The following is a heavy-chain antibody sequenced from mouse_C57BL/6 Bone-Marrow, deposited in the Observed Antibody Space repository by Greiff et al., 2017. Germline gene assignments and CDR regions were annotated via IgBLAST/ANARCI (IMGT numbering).Heavy chain of an antibody. D-gene: IGHD1-1*01. Sequence: VQLQESGPELVKPGASVKISCTASGYAFSNYWMNWVKQRPGKGLEWIGRIYPGSGGTNYNEKFKGKATLTADKSSSTAYMQLSSLTSEDSAVYDCERAQCYGSSYEYYDYWGQGTTLTVTS. CDR3: ERAQCYGSSYEYYDY. CDR1: GYAFSNYW. J-gene: IGHJ2*01. CDR2: IYPGSGGT. V-gene: IGHV1-82*01.